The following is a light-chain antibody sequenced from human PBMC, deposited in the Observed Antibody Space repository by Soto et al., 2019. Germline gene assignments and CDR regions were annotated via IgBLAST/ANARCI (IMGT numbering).Light chain of an antibody. J-gene: IGLJ1*01. CDR1: SSDIGAYDY. Sequence: QSALTQPASLSGSPGQSITISCTGTSSDIGAYDYVSWFQQHPGKAPKLMIYEVSNRPSGVSNRFSGSKSGNTASLTISGLQAEDEADYYCSSYTSSSTLYVFGTGTKV. V-gene: IGLV2-14*01. CDR3: SSYTSSSTLYV. CDR2: EVS.